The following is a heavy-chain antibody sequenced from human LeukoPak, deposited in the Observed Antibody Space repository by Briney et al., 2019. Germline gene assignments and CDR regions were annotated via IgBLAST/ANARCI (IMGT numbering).Heavy chain of an antibody. J-gene: IGHJ6*03. Sequence: GGSLRLSCAASGFTFSSYGMHWVRQAPGKGLEWVAFIRYDGSNKYYADSVKGRVTISRDNSKNTLYLQMNSLRAEGTPVYYGTKADCSGGSCYDRYSYYYMDVWGKGTTVTVSS. CDR1: GFTFSSYG. D-gene: IGHD2-15*01. CDR2: IRYDGSNK. CDR3: TKADCSGGSCYDRYSYYYMDV. V-gene: IGHV3-30*02.